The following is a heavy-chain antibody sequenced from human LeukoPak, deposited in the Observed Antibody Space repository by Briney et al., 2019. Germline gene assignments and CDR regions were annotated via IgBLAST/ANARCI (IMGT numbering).Heavy chain of an antibody. D-gene: IGHD5-18*01. CDR3: ARESGYSYGCFDY. CDR2: TSSSDAGT. CDR1: GFPLSSYA. Sequence: GGSLRLSCAAFGFPLSSYAMSWVRQAPGKGLEWVSATSSSDAGTYHADSVKGRFTISRDNAKNSLYLQMNSLRAEDTAVYYCARESGYSYGCFDYWGQGTLVTVSS. V-gene: IGHV3-23*01. J-gene: IGHJ4*02.